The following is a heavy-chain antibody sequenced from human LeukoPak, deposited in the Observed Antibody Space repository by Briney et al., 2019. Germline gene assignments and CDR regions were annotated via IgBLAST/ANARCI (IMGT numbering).Heavy chain of an antibody. V-gene: IGHV3-30*18. CDR3: AKDSDSGAYDH. Sequence: GRSLRLSCAASGFTFSSYGMHWVRQAPGKGLEWVAVISYDGSNKYYADSVKGRFTISRDNSKNTLYLQMNSLRAEDTAVYYCAKDSDSGAYDHWGQGTLVTVSS. CDR2: ISYDGSNK. D-gene: IGHD6-19*01. CDR1: GFTFSSYG. J-gene: IGHJ5*02.